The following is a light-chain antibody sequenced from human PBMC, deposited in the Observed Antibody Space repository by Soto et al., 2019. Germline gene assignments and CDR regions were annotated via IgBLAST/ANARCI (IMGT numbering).Light chain of an antibody. CDR3: NSYRHSTTLV. Sequence: QYVLTQPASVSGSPGQSITISCTGTSSDVGGYNSVSWFQQHPSKAPKLIIYEVSHRPSGVSIRFSGSKSGNTASLTISGLQAEEEADYYCNSYRHSTTLVFGTGTKLTVL. V-gene: IGLV2-14*01. CDR2: EVS. J-gene: IGLJ1*01. CDR1: SSDVGGYNS.